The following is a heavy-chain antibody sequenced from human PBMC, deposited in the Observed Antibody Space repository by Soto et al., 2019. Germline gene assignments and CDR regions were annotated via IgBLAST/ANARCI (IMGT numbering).Heavy chain of an antibody. J-gene: IGHJ3*02. V-gene: IGHV1-8*01. CDR2: MNPNSGNT. D-gene: IGHD5-12*01. Sequence: GASGKVYSKASGFTFTSYDINWVRQANGQELEWMGWMNPNSGNTGYAQKFQGRVTMTRNTSISTAYMELSSLRSEDTAVYYCASPVRGYSGYHNDAFDIWGQGTMVTVSS. CDR1: GFTFTSYD. CDR3: ASPVRGYSGYHNDAFDI.